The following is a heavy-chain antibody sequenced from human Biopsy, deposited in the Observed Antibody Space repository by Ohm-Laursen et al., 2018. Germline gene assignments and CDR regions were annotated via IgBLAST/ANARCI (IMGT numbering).Heavy chain of an antibody. CDR2: SIPLFNTA. V-gene: IGHV1-69*06. CDR3: ARFPLGAYDDSGSYRAVEHWYFDL. Sequence: ASVKVSCKASGGTFTNHAVGWVRQAPGQGLEWVGSSIPLFNTANYADKFQGRVTLTANKSTTTAYMELSSLRSEDTAIYYCARFPLGAYDDSGSYRAVEHWYFDLWGRGTLVTVSS. CDR1: GGTFTNHA. D-gene: IGHD3-22*01. J-gene: IGHJ2*01.